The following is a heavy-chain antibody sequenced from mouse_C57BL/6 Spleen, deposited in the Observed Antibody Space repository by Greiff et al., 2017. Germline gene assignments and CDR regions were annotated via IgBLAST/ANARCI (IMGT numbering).Heavy chain of an antibody. CDR3: AIEVLRQRYFDV. D-gene: IGHD1-2*01. CDR1: GYTFTSYW. Sequence: VQLKQPGAELVKPGASVKVSCKASGYTFTSYWMHWVKQRPGQGLEWIGRIHPSDSDTNYNQKFKGKATLTVDKSSSTAYMQLSSLTSKDSAVYDCAIEVLRQRYFDVWGTGTTVTVSS. CDR2: IHPSDSDT. V-gene: IGHV1-74*01. J-gene: IGHJ1*03.